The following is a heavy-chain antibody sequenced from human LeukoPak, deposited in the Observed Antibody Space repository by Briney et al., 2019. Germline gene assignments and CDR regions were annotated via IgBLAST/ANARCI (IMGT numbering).Heavy chain of an antibody. V-gene: IGHV3-7*03. CDR1: GFSFSNYW. CDR3: ARDPRDDHNSLDY. J-gene: IGHJ4*02. CDR2: IKEDGSAR. Sequence: SGGSLRLSCAASGFSFSNYWMSWVRQSPEKGLEWVANIKEDGSARYYVDSVEGRFTISRDNPKNSLYLQMGSLRADDTAMYYCARDPRDDHNSLDYWGQGTQVTVSS. D-gene: IGHD5-24*01.